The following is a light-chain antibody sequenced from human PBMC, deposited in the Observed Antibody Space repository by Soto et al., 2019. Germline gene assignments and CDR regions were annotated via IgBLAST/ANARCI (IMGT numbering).Light chain of an antibody. CDR1: SSDVGYYNY. CDR3: SSYAGSNAYV. J-gene: IGLJ1*01. Sequence: QSVLTQPPSASGSPGQSVTISCTGTSSDVGYYNYVSWYQQHPGKAPKLMINEVSKRPSGVPDRFSGSKSGNTASLTVSGLQAEDEADYYCSSYAGSNAYVFGTGTKVTVL. V-gene: IGLV2-8*01. CDR2: EVS.